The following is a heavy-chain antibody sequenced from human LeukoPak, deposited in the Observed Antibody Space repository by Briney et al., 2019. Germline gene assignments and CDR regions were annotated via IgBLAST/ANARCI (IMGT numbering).Heavy chain of an antibody. CDR1: GVSISTHY. J-gene: IGHJ4*02. CDR2: ITDSGRI. Sequence: SETLSLTCTASGVSISTHYWTWIRQPPGNGLEWIAHITDSGRIKCNPSPASGVTISSDTSKNQFSLMLMSMTSADTAAYYFWRLPTFYSTGWGFFDIWGQGTLVTVSS. CDR3: WRLPTFYSTGWGFFDI. V-gene: IGHV4-59*11. D-gene: IGHD6-19*01.